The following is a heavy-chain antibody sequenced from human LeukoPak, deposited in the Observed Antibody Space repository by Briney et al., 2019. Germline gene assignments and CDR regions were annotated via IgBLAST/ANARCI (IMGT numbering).Heavy chain of an antibody. V-gene: IGHV3-7*03. CDR1: GFTFSSYW. D-gene: IGHD2-15*01. J-gene: IGHJ5*02. CDR2: IKQDGSEK. Sequence: GGSLRLSCAASGFTFSSYWMYWVRQAPGKGLEWVANIKQDGSEKYYVDSVKGRFTISRDNAKNSLYLQMNSLRAEDTAVYYCAKDRGYDCSGGTCRFDPWGQGTLVTVSS. CDR3: AKDRGYDCSGGTCRFDP.